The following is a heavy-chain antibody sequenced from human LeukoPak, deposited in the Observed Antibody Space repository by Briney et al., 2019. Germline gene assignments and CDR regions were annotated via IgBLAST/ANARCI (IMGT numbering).Heavy chain of an antibody. Sequence: GGSLRLSCAASGFTFSSYAMHWVRQAPGKGLEWVAVISYDGSNKYYADSVKGRFTISRDNSKNTLYLQMNSLRAEDTAVYYCATRRDPLLWFGEFPLDPWGQGTLVTVSS. V-gene: IGHV3-30*04. CDR1: GFTFSSYA. CDR2: ISYDGSNK. D-gene: IGHD3-10*01. CDR3: ATRRDPLLWFGEFPLDP. J-gene: IGHJ5*02.